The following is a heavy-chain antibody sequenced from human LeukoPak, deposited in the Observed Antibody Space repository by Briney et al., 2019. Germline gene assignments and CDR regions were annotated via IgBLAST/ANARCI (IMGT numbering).Heavy chain of an antibody. CDR3: ARDPAIYDSGAYYYLW. CDR2: IIPMFGSA. V-gene: IGHV1-69*13. J-gene: IGHJ4*02. Sequence: SVKVSCKASGGTFSRYVISWLRQATGQGLEWMGGIIPMFGSANYAQKFQGRLTITADELTNTAYLELSSWRSEEHAVYYCARDPAIYDSGAYYYLWWRQGTLVTVCS. D-gene: IGHD3-22*01. CDR1: GGTFSRYV.